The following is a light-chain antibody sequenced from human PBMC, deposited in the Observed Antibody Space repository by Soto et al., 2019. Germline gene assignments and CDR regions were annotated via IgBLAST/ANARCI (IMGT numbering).Light chain of an antibody. V-gene: IGKV2D-29*01. Sequence: DIVMTQTPLSLSVTPGQTASISCKSSQSLLQSDGETYLYWHVQRPGQPLQLLIHEVSYRLSGVPERFSGSGSGTDFTLKISRVEAEDVGLYYCMQSSQFPLTFGGGTRVEIK. CDR2: EVS. CDR3: MQSSQFPLT. CDR1: QSLLQSDGETY. J-gene: IGKJ4*01.